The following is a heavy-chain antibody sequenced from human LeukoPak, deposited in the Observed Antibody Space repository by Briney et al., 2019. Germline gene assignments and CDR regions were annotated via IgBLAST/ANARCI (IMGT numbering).Heavy chain of an antibody. D-gene: IGHD2/OR15-2a*01. J-gene: IGHJ3*02. CDR1: GFSFSSYS. V-gene: IGHV3-21*01. CDR2: ISSSSSYI. CDR3: ASEEVIIAARHAFDI. Sequence: GGPLRLSCAASGFSFSSYSMTWVRQAPGKGLEWVSSISSSSSYIYYADSVKGRFTISRDNAKNSLYLQMNSLRAEDTAVYFCASEEVIIAARHAFDIWGQGTMVTVSS.